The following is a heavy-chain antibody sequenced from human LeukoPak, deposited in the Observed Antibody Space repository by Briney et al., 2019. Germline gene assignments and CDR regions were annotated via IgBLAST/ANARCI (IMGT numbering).Heavy chain of an antibody. CDR1: GGSISSYY. V-gene: IGHV4-4*07. Sequence: SETLSLTCTVSGGSISSYYWSWIRQPAGKGLEWIGRIYTSGSTNYNPSLKSRVTMSVDTSKNQFSLKLSSVTAADTAMYYCARDLWDLRFGERTNWYFDLWGRGTLVTVSS. CDR2: IYTSGST. J-gene: IGHJ2*01. CDR3: ARDLWDLRFGERTNWYFDL. D-gene: IGHD3-10*01.